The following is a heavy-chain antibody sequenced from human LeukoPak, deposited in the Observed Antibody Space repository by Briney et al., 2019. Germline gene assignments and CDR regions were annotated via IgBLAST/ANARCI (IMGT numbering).Heavy chain of an antibody. CDR3: AGVAVAGPIDY. V-gene: IGHV1-69*06. D-gene: IGHD6-19*01. Sequence: ASVKVSCKASGGTLSINGITWVRQAPGEGLEWMGAIISNSGTANYAQKFQGRVTITADKSTDTVYMELSSLRSEDTAVYYCAGVAVAGPIDYWGQGTLVTVSS. CDR2: IISNSGTA. CDR1: GGTLSING. J-gene: IGHJ4*02.